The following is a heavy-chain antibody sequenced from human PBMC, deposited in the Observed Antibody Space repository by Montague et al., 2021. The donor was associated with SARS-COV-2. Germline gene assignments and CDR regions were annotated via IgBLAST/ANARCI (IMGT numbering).Heavy chain of an antibody. J-gene: IGHJ4*02. CDR3: ARGFDY. Sequence: SETLSLTCTVSGGSISSYYWSWIRQPPGKGLERIGYSYYSGSTNYNPSLKSRVTISVDTAKNQFSLKLSPGTAADTAVYYCARGFDYWGQGTLVTVSS. V-gene: IGHV4-59*08. CDR2: SYYSGST. CDR1: GGSISSYY.